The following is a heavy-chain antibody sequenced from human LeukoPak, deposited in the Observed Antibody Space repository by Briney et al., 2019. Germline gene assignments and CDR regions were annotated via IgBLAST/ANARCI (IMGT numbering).Heavy chain of an antibody. CDR1: GYSFTSYW. J-gene: IGHJ4*02. CDR3: ARRLTYYYGSGSYYSFDY. CDR2: IYPGDSDT. D-gene: IGHD3-10*01. V-gene: IGHV5-51*01. Sequence: GESLKISCKGSGYSFTSYWIGWVRQMPGKGLEWMGIIYPGDSDTRYSPSFQGQVTISADKSISTAYLQWGSLKASDTAMYYCARRLTYYYGSGSYYSFDYWGQGTLVTVSS.